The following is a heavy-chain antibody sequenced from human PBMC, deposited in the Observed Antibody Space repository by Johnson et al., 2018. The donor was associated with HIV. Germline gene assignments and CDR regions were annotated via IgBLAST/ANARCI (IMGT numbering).Heavy chain of an antibody. V-gene: IGHV3-23*01. Sequence: EVQLLESGGGLVQPGGSLRLSCAASGFTFSSYAMSWVRQAPGKGLEWVSASSGRGGSTYYADSVKGRFTISRDNSRNTLYLQMNSLRAEDTAVYYCGQNNMVRGFVGLDGPVWGQGTMVTVS. J-gene: IGHJ3*01. D-gene: IGHD3-10*01. CDR2: SSGRGGST. CDR1: GFTFSSYA. CDR3: GQNNMVRGFVGLDGPV.